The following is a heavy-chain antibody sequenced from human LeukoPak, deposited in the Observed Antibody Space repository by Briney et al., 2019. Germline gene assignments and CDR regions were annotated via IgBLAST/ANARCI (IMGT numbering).Heavy chain of an antibody. J-gene: IGHJ3*02. CDR1: GYSISSGYY. CDR2: IYHSGST. V-gene: IGHV4-38-2*01. D-gene: IGHD3-3*01. Sequence: SETLPLTCAVSGYSISSGYYWGWIRQPPGKGLEWIGSIYHSGSTYYNPSLKSRVTISLQTSKNQVSLKLSSVTAADTAVYYCARRYYDFWSGYYPAAFDIWGQGTMVTVSS. CDR3: ARRYYDFWSGYYPAAFDI.